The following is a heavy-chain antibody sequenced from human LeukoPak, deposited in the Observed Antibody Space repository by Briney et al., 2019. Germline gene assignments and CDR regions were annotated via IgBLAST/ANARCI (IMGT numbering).Heavy chain of an antibody. V-gene: IGHV3-7*04. CDR1: GFTFSRYW. D-gene: IGHD5-18*01. Sequence: SGGSLRLSCAASGFTFSRYWMTWVRQAPGKGLEWVANIKQDGSEKYYVDSVKGRFTISRDNAKNSLYLQMNSLRAEDTAVYYCARAGMETDPLDYYYYMDVWGKGTTVTVSS. J-gene: IGHJ6*03. CDR2: IKQDGSEK. CDR3: ARAGMETDPLDYYYYMDV.